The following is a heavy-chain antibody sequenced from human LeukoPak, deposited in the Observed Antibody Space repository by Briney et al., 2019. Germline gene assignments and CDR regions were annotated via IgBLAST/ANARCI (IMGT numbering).Heavy chain of an antibody. CDR3: AKGDYYDSTDDY. CDR2: IRYDGSNK. D-gene: IGHD3-3*01. Sequence: GGSLRLSCAASGFTVSSNYMSWVRQAPGEGLEGVAFIRYDGSNKYYADSVKGRFTISRDNSKNTLYLQMNSLRAEDTAVYYCAKGDYYDSTDDYWGQGTLVTVSS. J-gene: IGHJ4*02. V-gene: IGHV3-30*02. CDR1: GFTVSSNY.